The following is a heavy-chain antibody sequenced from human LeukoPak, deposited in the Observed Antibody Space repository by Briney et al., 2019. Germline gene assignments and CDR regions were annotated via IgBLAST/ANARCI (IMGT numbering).Heavy chain of an antibody. CDR1: GDSITSYF. V-gene: IGHV4-59*01. D-gene: IGHD1-7*01. J-gene: IGHJ4*02. CDR3: ARTNPRELKYYFDY. Sequence: KTSETLSLTCTVSGDSITSYFWSWIRQPPGKGLEWVGYIFYSGITNYNPSLKSRVTISVDTSKNQFSLKLSSVTAADTAVYYCARTNPRELKYYFDYWGQGTLVTVSS. CDR2: IFYSGIT.